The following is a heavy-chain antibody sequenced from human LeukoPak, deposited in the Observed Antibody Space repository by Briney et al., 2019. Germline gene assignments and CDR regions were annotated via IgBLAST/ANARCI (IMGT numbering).Heavy chain of an antibody. CDR1: GGSISSYY. D-gene: IGHD3-9*01. Sequence: SETLSLTCTVSGGSISSYYWSWIRQPPGKGLEWIGYIYYSGTTNYNPSLKSRVSMSVDTSKNQFSLKLSSVTAADTAVYYCARDFGVDYDILTGYYHHYYFDYWGQGTLVTVSS. CDR3: ARDFGVDYDILTGYYHHYYFDY. CDR2: IYYSGTT. J-gene: IGHJ4*02. V-gene: IGHV4-59*01.